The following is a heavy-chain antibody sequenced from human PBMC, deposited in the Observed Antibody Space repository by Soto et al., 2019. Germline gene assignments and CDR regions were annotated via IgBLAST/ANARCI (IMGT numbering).Heavy chain of an antibody. D-gene: IGHD5-18*01. Sequence: ASVKVSCKASGYTFTGYYMHWVRQAPGQGLEWMGWINPNSGGTNYAQKFQGWVTMTRDTSISTAYMELSRLRSDDTAVYYCAKEYSSVSRGSFDYWGQGALVTVSS. V-gene: IGHV1-2*04. J-gene: IGHJ4*02. CDR2: INPNSGGT. CDR3: AKEYSSVSRGSFDY. CDR1: GYTFTGYY.